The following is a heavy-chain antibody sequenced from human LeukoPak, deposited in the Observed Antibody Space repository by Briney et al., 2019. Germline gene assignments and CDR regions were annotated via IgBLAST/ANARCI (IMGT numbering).Heavy chain of an antibody. CDR3: ARGDYAFDI. V-gene: IGHV3-30*03. D-gene: IGHD2-21*01. CDR1: GFSFSNYG. CDR2: ISYDGSNE. J-gene: IGHJ3*02. Sequence: GGSLRLSCAASGFSFSNYGMHWVRQAPGKGLDWVAVISYDGSNEYYADSVRGRFTISRDNSKITLYLQMNSLRAEDTAVYYCARGDYAFDIWGQGTMVTVSS.